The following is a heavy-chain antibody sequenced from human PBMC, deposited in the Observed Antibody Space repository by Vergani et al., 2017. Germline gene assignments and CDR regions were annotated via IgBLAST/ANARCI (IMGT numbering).Heavy chain of an antibody. Sequence: QVQLQQWGGGLLKPSETLSLTCVVNGGSFTSYHWTWIRQSPGEGLEWVGDIDHTGRPDYNPSLKSRLTMSVDKSRNQFSLTLNSATATDTAIYFWARVNTETNGHLYYYYYMDVWGQGTAVTVS. CDR1: GGSFTSYH. CDR3: ARVNTETNGHLYYYYYMDV. D-gene: IGHD4-11*01. J-gene: IGHJ6*03. CDR2: IDHTGRP. V-gene: IGHV4-34*01.